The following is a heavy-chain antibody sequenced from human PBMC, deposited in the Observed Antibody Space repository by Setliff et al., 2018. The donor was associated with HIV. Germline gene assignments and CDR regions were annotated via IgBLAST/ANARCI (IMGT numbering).Heavy chain of an antibody. Sequence: QPGGSLRLSCTASGFTFGDYAMTWVRQAPGKGLEWVGFINSNTYGGTTDYAASVKGRFTISRDDSKSIAYLQMNSLKTEDTAVYYCSSMGDFWSGYSPSPLYYYYGMDVWGQGTTVTVSS. J-gene: IGHJ6*02. CDR2: INSNTYGGTT. CDR1: GFTFGDYA. D-gene: IGHD3-3*01. CDR3: SSMGDFWSGYSPSPLYYYYGMDV. V-gene: IGHV3-49*04.